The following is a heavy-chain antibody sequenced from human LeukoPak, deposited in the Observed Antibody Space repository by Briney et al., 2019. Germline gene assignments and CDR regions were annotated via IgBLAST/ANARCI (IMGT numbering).Heavy chain of an antibody. CDR1: GFTFSSYG. J-gene: IGHJ4*02. Sequence: PGGSLRLSCAASGFTFSSYGMHWVRQAPGKGLEWVAFIRYDGSNKYYADSVKGRFTISRDNSKNSLYLQMNSLRTEDTALYYCAKAFFGMATMAYWGQGTLVTVSS. CDR3: AKAFFGMATMAY. D-gene: IGHD5-24*01. CDR2: IRYDGSNK. V-gene: IGHV3-30*02.